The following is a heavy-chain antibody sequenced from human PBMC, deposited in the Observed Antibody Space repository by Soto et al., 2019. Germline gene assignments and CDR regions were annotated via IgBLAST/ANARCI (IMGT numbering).Heavy chain of an antibody. V-gene: IGHV4-59*01. CDR3: ARGRYDVLTGYYPWSYHYYMDV. CDR1: GDSISTYY. D-gene: IGHD3-9*01. J-gene: IGHJ6*03. CDR2: IYYTGST. Sequence: SETLSLTCTVSGDSISTYYWSWVRQPPGKGPEWFGYIYYTGSTNYNSSLKSRVTISVDTSKNQFSLKLSSVTAADTAVYYCARGRYDVLTGYYPWSYHYYMDVWGKGTTVTSP.